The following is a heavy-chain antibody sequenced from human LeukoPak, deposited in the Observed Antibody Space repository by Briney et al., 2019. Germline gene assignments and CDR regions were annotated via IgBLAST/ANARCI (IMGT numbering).Heavy chain of an antibody. Sequence: SETLSLTCTVSGDSINSYYWTWIRQYPGRSLEWIGYIYSSGATYYTPSLKSRLDMSVDTSKNQFSLRLSSVTAADSAVYYCARGGEHFDYFEHWGPGTLVTVSS. J-gene: IGHJ4*02. V-gene: IGHV4-31*03. CDR3: ARGGEHFDYFEH. CDR1: GDSINSYY. CDR2: IYSSGAT. D-gene: IGHD3-3*02.